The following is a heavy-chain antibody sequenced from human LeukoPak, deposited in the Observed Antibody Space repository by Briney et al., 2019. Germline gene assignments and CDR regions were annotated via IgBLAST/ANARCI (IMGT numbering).Heavy chain of an antibody. D-gene: IGHD6-6*01. CDR2: INPNSGDT. CDR3: ARGYSSSGFDY. J-gene: IGHJ4*02. CDR1: GYTFTAYY. V-gene: IGHV1-2*06. Sequence: ASVKVSCKASGYTFTAYYMHWVRQAPGQGLEWMGRINPNSGDTIYAQKFQGRVTMTRDTSISTAYMELSRLTSDDTAVYSCARGYSSSGFDYWGQGTLVTVSS.